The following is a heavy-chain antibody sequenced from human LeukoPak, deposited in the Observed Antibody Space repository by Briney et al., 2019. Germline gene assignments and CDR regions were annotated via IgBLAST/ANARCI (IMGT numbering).Heavy chain of an antibody. Sequence: ASVKVSCKASGYTFTGYYMHWVRQAPGQGLEWMGWINPNSGGTNYAQKFQGRVTMTRDTSISTAYMELSRLRSDDTAVYYCAGPAAASGPSYFDYWGQGTLVTVSS. CDR2: INPNSGGT. J-gene: IGHJ4*02. CDR3: AGPAAASGPSYFDY. D-gene: IGHD2-2*01. CDR1: GYTFTGYY. V-gene: IGHV1-2*02.